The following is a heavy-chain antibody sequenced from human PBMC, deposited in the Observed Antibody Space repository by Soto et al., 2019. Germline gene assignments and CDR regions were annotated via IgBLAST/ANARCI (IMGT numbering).Heavy chain of an antibody. CDR3: GSFPVCSGGDPAKRYYFDY. J-gene: IGHJ4*02. V-gene: IGHV4-59*01. CDR1: GGSISSYY. Sequence: SETLSLTCTVSGGSISSYYWSWIRQPPGKGLEWIGYIYYSGSTNYNPSLKSRVTISVDTSKNQFSLKLSSVTAADTAVYYCGSFPVCSGGDPAKRYYFDYWGQGTLVTVSS. CDR2: IYYSGST. D-gene: IGHD2-15*01.